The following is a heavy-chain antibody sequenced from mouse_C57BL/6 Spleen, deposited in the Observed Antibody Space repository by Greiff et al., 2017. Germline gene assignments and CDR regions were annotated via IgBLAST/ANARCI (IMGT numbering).Heavy chain of an antibody. Sequence: ESGPGLVKPSQSLSLTCSVTGYSITSGYYWNWIRQFPGNKLEWMGYISYDGSNNYNPSLKNRISITRDTSKNQFFLKLNSVTTEDTATYYCATGGVTTVVPVDYWGQGTTLTVSS. D-gene: IGHD1-1*01. J-gene: IGHJ2*01. CDR1: GYSITSGYY. CDR2: ISYDGSN. CDR3: ATGGVTTVVPVDY. V-gene: IGHV3-6*01.